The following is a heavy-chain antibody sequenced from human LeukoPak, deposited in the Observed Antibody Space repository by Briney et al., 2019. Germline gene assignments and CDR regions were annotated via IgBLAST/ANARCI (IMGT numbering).Heavy chain of an antibody. D-gene: IGHD1-20*01. CDR1: GGSISSYY. CDR2: IYYGGST. Sequence: PSETLSLTCTVSGGSISSYYWSWIRQPPGKGLEWIGYIYYGGSTNYNPSLKSRVTISVDTSKNQFSLKLSSVTAADTAVYYCARADPRYNWNGHFDYWGQGTLVTVSS. CDR3: ARADPRYNWNGHFDY. V-gene: IGHV4-59*01. J-gene: IGHJ4*02.